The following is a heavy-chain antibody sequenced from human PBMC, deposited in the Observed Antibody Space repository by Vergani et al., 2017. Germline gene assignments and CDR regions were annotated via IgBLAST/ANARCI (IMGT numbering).Heavy chain of an antibody. D-gene: IGHD6-13*01. V-gene: IGHV3-33*01. J-gene: IGHJ4*02. CDR2: IWYDGSNK. Sequence: QVQLVESGGGVVQPGRSLTLSCAASGFTFSSYGMHWVRQAPGKGLEWVAVIWYDGSNKYYADSVKGRFTISRDNSKNTLYLQMNSLIAEDTAVYYCARDRGIAAAWGYWGQGTLVTVSS. CDR3: ARDRGIAAAWGY. CDR1: GFTFSSYG.